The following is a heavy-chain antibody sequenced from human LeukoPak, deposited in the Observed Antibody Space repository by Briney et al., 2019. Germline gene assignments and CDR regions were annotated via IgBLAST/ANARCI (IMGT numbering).Heavy chain of an antibody. CDR2: ISGSGGST. V-gene: IGHV3-23*01. Sequence: GGSLRLSCAASGFTFSSYWMSWVRQAPGKGLEWVSGISGSGGSTYYADSVKGRFTISRDNSKNTLYVQMNSLRAEDTAVYYCAKEGNGPFDYWGQGTLVTVSS. D-gene: IGHD2-8*01. CDR3: AKEGNGPFDY. J-gene: IGHJ4*02. CDR1: GFTFSSYW.